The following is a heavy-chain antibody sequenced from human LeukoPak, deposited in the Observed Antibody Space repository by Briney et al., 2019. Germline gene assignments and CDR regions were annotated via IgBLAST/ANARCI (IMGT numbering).Heavy chain of an antibody. D-gene: IGHD6-19*01. CDR2: IIPILGIP. Sequence: SVKVSCKASGGTFSSYAISWVRQAPGQGLEWMGRIIPILGIPNNAQKFQSRVTITADKSTRTAYLELSSLRSEDTAVYYCAKHIAVAGTNYYGMDVWGQGTTVTVSS. J-gene: IGHJ6*02. V-gene: IGHV1-69*04. CDR3: AKHIAVAGTNYYGMDV. CDR1: GGTFSSYA.